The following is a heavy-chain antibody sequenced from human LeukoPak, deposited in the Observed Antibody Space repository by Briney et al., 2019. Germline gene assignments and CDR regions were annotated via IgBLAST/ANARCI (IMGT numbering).Heavy chain of an antibody. CDR1: GGSISSYY. J-gene: IGHJ3*02. CDR2: IYHSGST. D-gene: IGHD2-15*01. Sequence: SETLSLTCTVSGGSISSYYWSWIRQPPGKGLEWIGYIYHSGSTKYNPSLKSRVTISVDTSKNQFSLKLSSVTAADTAVYYCARDLGGYCSGGSCYNAFDIWGQGTMVTVSS. V-gene: IGHV4-59*01. CDR3: ARDLGGYCSGGSCYNAFDI.